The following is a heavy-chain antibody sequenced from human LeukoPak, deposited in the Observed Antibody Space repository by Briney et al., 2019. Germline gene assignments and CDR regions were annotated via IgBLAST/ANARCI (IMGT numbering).Heavy chain of an antibody. CDR1: GGTFIMYA. CDR2: IIPILGIA. CDR3: ASGQWEPEAAFDI. J-gene: IGHJ3*02. D-gene: IGHD1-26*01. Sequence: SVKVSCKASGGTFIMYAISWVRQAPGQGREWMGRIIPILGIANYAQKFQGRVTITADKSTSTAYMELSSLRSEDTAVYYCASGQWEPEAAFDIWGQGTMVTVSS. V-gene: IGHV1-69*04.